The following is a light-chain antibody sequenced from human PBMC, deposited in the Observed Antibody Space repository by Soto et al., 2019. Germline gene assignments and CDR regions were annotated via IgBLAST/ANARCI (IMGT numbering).Light chain of an antibody. CDR1: QSVSNNY. CDR3: QQRSDGPNLT. V-gene: IGKV3-11*01. Sequence: IVLTQSPCTLSLSPGERATLSCRASQSVSNNYLAWYQQKPGQAPRLLIYGASNRATGIPARFSGSGSGTDFTLTISSREPEEFRVFYYQQRSDGPNLTFGEGTRLEIK. CDR2: GAS. J-gene: IGKJ5*01.